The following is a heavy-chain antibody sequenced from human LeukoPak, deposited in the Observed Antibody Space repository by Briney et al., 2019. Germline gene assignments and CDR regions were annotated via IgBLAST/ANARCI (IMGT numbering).Heavy chain of an antibody. D-gene: IGHD5-18*01. J-gene: IGHJ4*02. CDR1: GFTLRSYE. CDR3: ARQQQQLWYY. CDR2: ISSSAGTT. V-gene: IGHV3-48*03. Sequence: GGSLRLSCAASGFTLRSYEVNWVRQAPGKGLEWVSYISSSAGTTYYADSVKGRFTISRDNAKNSLYLQMNSLRAEDTAVYFCARQQQQLWYYWGQGTLVTVSS.